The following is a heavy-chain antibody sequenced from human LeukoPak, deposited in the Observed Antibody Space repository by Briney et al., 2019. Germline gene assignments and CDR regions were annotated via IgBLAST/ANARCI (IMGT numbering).Heavy chain of an antibody. V-gene: IGHV4-38-2*02. Sequence: SETLSLTCTVSGYSISSGYYWGWIRQPPGKGLEWIGSIYHSGSTYYNPSLKSRVTISVDTSKNQFSLKLSSVAAADTAVYYCATGTGYPVGYFQHWGQGTLVTVSS. CDR1: GYSISSGYY. CDR2: IYHSGST. D-gene: IGHD1-1*01. J-gene: IGHJ1*01. CDR3: ATGTGYPVGYFQH.